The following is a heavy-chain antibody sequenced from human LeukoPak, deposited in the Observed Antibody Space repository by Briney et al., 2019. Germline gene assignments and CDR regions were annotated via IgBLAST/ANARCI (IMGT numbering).Heavy chain of an antibody. CDR2: ISYDGSNK. D-gene: IGHD3-3*01. CDR3: ARDRITIFGT. V-gene: IGHV3-30*03. J-gene: IGHJ4*02. Sequence: PGGSLRLSCAASGFTFRSYGMHWVRQAPGKGLEWVALISYDGSNKYYADSVKGRFTISRDNAKNTLYLQMNSLRAEDTAVYYRARDRITIFGTWGQGTLVTVSS. CDR1: GFTFRSYG.